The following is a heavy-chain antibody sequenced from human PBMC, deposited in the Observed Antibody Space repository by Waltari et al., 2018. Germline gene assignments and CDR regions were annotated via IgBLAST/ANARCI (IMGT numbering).Heavy chain of an antibody. Sequence: EVQLLESGGGLVQPGGSLRLSCAASGFTFSSYAMSWVRQAPGKGLEGGSAIRGSGGSTYYADSVKGRFTISRDNSKNTLYMQMNSLRAEDTAVYYCAKGQLGIFGYWGQGTLVTVSS. V-gene: IGHV3-23*01. J-gene: IGHJ4*02. D-gene: IGHD7-27*01. CDR1: GFTFSSYA. CDR3: AKGQLGIFGY. CDR2: IRGSGGST.